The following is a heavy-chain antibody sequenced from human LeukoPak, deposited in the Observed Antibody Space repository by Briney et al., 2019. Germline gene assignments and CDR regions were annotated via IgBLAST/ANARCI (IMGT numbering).Heavy chain of an antibody. CDR2: ISGSGSNS. D-gene: IGHD1-14*01. V-gene: IGHV3-23*01. CDR3: ARALSQEPIRFSQD. CDR1: GGSITSSSYY. J-gene: IGHJ1*01. Sequence: PSETLSLTCTVSGGSITSSSYYWGWIRQPPGKGPEWVSGISGSGSNSYYADSVKGRFTISRDNSKNTLYLQMNSLRADDTAVYYCARALSQEPIRFSQDWGQGTLVSVSS.